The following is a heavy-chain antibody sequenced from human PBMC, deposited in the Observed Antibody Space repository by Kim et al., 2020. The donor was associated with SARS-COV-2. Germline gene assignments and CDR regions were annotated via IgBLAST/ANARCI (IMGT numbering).Heavy chain of an antibody. CDR1: GYSFTSYW. Sequence: GESLKISCKGSGYSFTSYWIGWVRQMPGKGLEWMGIIYPGDSDTRYSPSFQGQVTISADKSISTAYLQWSSLKASDTAMYSCARTIAVAGTGGGDFDYWGQGTLVTVSS. CDR3: ARTIAVAGTGGGDFDY. CDR2: IYPGDSDT. V-gene: IGHV5-51*01. J-gene: IGHJ4*02. D-gene: IGHD6-19*01.